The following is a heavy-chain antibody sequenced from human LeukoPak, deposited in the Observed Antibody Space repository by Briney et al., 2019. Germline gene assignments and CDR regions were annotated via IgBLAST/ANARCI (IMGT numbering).Heavy chain of an antibody. Sequence: GGSLRLSCAASGFTFSSYWMSWVRQAPGKGLEWVANIKQDGSEKYYVDSVKGRFTISRDKAKNSLYLQMNSLRAEDTAVYYCARGARGGDFKNWGQGTLVTVSS. CDR1: GFTFSSYW. V-gene: IGHV3-7*01. CDR2: IKQDGSEK. CDR3: ARGARGGDFKN. D-gene: IGHD2-21*01. J-gene: IGHJ1*01.